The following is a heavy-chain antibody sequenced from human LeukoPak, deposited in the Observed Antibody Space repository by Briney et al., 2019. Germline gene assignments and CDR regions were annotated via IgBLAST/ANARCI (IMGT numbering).Heavy chain of an antibody. V-gene: IGHV4-61*01. CDR2: SSYSGST. CDR1: GDSINSINKYY. CDR3: VRGGPENDNWRYYVDF. Sequence: PSETLSLTCTVSGDSINSINKYYSSCIRQSPGKGLEWIGYSSYSGSTNYNPSLKSRITISVDTSKNQFSLKMTSVTAADTAVYYCVRGGPENDNWRYYVDFWGQGSLVTVSS. J-gene: IGHJ4*02. D-gene: IGHD1-1*01.